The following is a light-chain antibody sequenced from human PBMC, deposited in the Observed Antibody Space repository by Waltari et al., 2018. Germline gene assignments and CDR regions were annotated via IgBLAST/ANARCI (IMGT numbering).Light chain of an antibody. V-gene: IGKV3-20*01. J-gene: IGKJ1*01. CDR2: GAS. CDR3: QKHERLPAT. Sequence: EVVLTQSPGTLSLSPGERATLFCRARQSISRYLVWNQQIPGQAPRLSIYGASIRAAGIPDRFSGSGSGTDFTLSISRLEPEDFAVYYCQKHERLPATFGQGTRVDIK. CDR1: QSISRY.